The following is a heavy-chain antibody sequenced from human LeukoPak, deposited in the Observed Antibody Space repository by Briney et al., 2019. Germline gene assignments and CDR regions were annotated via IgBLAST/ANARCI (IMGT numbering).Heavy chain of an antibody. CDR3: AKDRPNWAIDG. V-gene: IGHV3-7*01. Sequence: GGSLRLSCEGSAFIFSGHWMNWVRQTPGKGLEWVASIKEDGSERQYVDSVKGRFSISRDDARKSLYLQMNSLRAEDTALYYCAKDRPNWAIDGWGQGTQVTVSS. CDR2: IKEDGSER. CDR1: AFIFSGHW. J-gene: IGHJ4*02. D-gene: IGHD3-16*01.